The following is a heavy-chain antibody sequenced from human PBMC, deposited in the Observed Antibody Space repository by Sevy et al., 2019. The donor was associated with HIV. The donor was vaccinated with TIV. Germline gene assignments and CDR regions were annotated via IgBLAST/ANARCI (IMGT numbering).Heavy chain of an antibody. Sequence: GGSLRLSCAASGFTFSSYRMNWVRQAPGKGLEWVSSISSSSSYIYYADSVKGRFTISRDNAKNSLYLQMNSLRAEDTAVYYCASRITMVRGLGFFDYWGQGTLVTVSS. D-gene: IGHD3-10*01. CDR1: GFTFSSYR. V-gene: IGHV3-21*01. J-gene: IGHJ4*02. CDR3: ASRITMVRGLGFFDY. CDR2: ISSSSSYI.